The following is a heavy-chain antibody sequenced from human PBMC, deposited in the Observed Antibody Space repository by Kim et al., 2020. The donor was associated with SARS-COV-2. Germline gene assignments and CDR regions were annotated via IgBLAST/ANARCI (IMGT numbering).Heavy chain of an antibody. V-gene: IGHV3-48*03. CDR3: ARVGDYYDSSGYFAADAFDI. Sequence: RFTISRDNAKNSLYLQMNSLRAEDTAVYYCARVGDYYDSSGYFAADAFDIWGQGTMVTVSS. J-gene: IGHJ3*02. D-gene: IGHD3-22*01.